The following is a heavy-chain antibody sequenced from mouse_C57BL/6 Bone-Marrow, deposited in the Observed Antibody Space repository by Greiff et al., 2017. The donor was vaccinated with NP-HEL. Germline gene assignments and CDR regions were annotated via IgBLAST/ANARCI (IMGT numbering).Heavy chain of an antibody. CDR2: IHPNSGST. CDR3: ARRDYYGSSTEGYFDY. D-gene: IGHD1-1*01. V-gene: IGHV1-64*01. J-gene: IGHJ2*01. CDR1: GYTFTSYW. Sequence: QVQLKQPGAELVKPGASVKLSCKASGYTFTSYWMHWVKQRPGQGLEWIGMIHPNSGSTNYNEKFKSKATLTVDKSSSTAYMQLSSLTSEDSAVYYCARRDYYGSSTEGYFDYWGQGTTLTVSS.